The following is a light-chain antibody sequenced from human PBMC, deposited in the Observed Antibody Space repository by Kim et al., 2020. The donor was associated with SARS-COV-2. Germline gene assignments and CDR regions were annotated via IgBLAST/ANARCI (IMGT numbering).Light chain of an antibody. CDR1: SLRTYY. V-gene: IGLV3-19*01. Sequence: SSELTQDPAVSVALGQTVSFTCQGDSLRTYYAGWYQQKPGQAPVLVIYGKNNRPSGIPDRFSGSSSGDTASLTITGAQAEDEADYYCNSRDSSGNLYLFG. CDR2: GKN. CDR3: NSRDSSGNLYL. J-gene: IGLJ1*01.